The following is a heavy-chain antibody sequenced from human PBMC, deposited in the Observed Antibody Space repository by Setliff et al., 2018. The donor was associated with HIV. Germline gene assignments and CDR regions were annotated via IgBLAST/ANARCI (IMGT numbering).Heavy chain of an antibody. V-gene: IGHV1-18*01. Sequence: ASVKVSCKASGYTLAALSIHWVRQAPGQGLEWMGRISVYNGNTIYAQKLQGRVTMTTDTSTRTAYMELRSLKSDDTAVYYCARAEFVLRPTHFDYWGQGTLVTVSS. CDR1: GYTLAALS. D-gene: IGHD4-17*01. CDR3: ARAEFVLRPTHFDY. CDR2: ISVYNGNT. J-gene: IGHJ4*02.